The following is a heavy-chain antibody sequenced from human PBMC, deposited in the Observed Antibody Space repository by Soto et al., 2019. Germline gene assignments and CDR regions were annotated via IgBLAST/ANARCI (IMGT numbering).Heavy chain of an antibody. V-gene: IGHV3-9*01. Sequence: EMQLVESGGGLVQPGRSLRLSCAASGFTFDDYAMHWVRQVPGKGLEWVSGISWNSGIIDYADSVKGRFTISRDSAKNALYCQMNSLKPEDKALYYCTKDFEWGGSHLNHAFDVWGQGTMVSVSS. J-gene: IGHJ3*01. D-gene: IGHD1-26*01. CDR2: ISWNSGII. CDR1: GFTFDDYA. CDR3: TKDFEWGGSHLNHAFDV.